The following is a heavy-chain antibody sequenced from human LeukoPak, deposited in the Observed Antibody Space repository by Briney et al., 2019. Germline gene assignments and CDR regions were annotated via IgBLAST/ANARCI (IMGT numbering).Heavy chain of an antibody. V-gene: IGHV4-59*08. Sequence: SETLSLTCTVSGGSISTYYWSWLRQPPGKGLEWIGYISYSGSTNYNPSLKTLKSRVTFSLNTSKNQFSLTLSSVTAADTAVYYCARLQGRGDNYLDSWGQEPWSPSPQ. CDR3: ARLQGRGDNYLDS. D-gene: IGHD7-27*01. J-gene: IGHJ4*01. CDR2: ISYSGST. CDR1: GGSISTYY.